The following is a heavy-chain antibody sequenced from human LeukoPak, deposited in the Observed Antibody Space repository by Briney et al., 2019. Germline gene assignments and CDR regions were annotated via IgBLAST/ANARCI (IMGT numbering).Heavy chain of an antibody. Sequence: VASVNVSCKSSGYTFTVYYMHWVRQPPGQGREWMGWINPNSGGTNYAQKFRGRVTMTRDTSTSTAYMELSRLRSDDTAVYYCARALDGGQDAFDIWGQGTMVTVSS. CDR1: GYTFTVYY. V-gene: IGHV1-2*02. CDR3: ARALDGGQDAFDI. CDR2: INPNSGGT. J-gene: IGHJ3*02.